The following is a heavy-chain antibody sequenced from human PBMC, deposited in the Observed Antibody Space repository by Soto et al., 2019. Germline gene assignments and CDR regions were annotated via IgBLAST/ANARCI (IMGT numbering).Heavy chain of an antibody. D-gene: IGHD5-12*01. CDR1: GGTFTSDV. V-gene: IGHV1-69*12. Sequence: QVQLVQSGAEVRQPASSVKVSCKASGGTFTSDVFNWVRQAPGQGLEWMGGIIPMFGTPSYAQKFQGRVTITADESTRTAYMELSSLRSEDTAIFYCARDLGSGYDPGDYWGQGTLVTVSS. CDR3: ARDLGSGYDPGDY. CDR2: IIPMFGTP. J-gene: IGHJ4*02.